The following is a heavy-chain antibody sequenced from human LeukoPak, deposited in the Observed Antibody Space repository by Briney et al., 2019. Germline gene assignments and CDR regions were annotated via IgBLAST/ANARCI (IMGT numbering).Heavy chain of an antibody. D-gene: IGHD4-17*01. V-gene: IGHV3-30-3*01. Sequence: GRSLRLSCAASGFTFSSYAMHWVRQAPGKGLEWVAVISYDGSNKYYADSVKGRFTISRDNSKNTLYLQMNSLRAEDTAVYYCAKTTVTTGYYYGMDVWGQGTTVTVSS. CDR2: ISYDGSNK. J-gene: IGHJ6*02. CDR1: GFTFSSYA. CDR3: AKTTVTTGYYYGMDV.